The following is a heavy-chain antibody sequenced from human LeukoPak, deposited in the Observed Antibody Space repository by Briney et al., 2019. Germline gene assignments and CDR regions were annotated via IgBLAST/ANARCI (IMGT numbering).Heavy chain of an antibody. V-gene: IGHV3-48*04. CDR1: GFTFSSYR. Sequence: PGGSLRLSCAASGFTFSSYRMNWVRQAPGKGLEWVSYISSSGSTIYYADSVKGRFTISRDNAKNSLYLQMNSLRAEDTAVYYCARGEYGSGSYHIDYWGQGTLVTVSS. D-gene: IGHD3-10*01. CDR3: ARGEYGSGSYHIDY. J-gene: IGHJ4*02. CDR2: ISSSGSTI.